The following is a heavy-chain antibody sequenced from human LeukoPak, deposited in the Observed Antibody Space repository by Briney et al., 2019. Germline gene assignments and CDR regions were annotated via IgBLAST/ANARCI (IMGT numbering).Heavy chain of an antibody. CDR3: ARGIMITFGGVIDSYYGMDV. D-gene: IGHD3-16*02. CDR1: GGSFSGYY. V-gene: IGHV4-34*01. Sequence: SETLSLTCAVYGGSFSGYYWSWIRQPPGKGLEWIGEINHSGSTNYNPSLKSRVTISVDTSKNQFSLKLSSVTAADTAVYYCARGIMITFGGVIDSYYGMDVWGQGTTVTVSS. CDR2: INHSGST. J-gene: IGHJ6*02.